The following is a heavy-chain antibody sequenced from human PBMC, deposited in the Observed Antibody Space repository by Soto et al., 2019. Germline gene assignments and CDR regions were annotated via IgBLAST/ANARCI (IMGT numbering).Heavy chain of an antibody. CDR2: IIPIFGTA. D-gene: IGHD1-26*01. Sequence: SVKVSCKTSGYTFTSYDINWVRQAPGQGLEWMGGIIPIFGTANYAQKFQGRVTITADESTSTAYMELSSLRSEDTAVYYCARVVRYSGSYHFDYWGQGTLVTVSS. J-gene: IGHJ4*02. CDR3: ARVVRYSGSYHFDY. V-gene: IGHV1-69*13. CDR1: GYTFTSYD.